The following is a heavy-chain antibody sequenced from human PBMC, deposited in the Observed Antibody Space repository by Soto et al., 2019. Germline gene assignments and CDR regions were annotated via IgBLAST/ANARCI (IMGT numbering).Heavy chain of an antibody. CDR1: GFTFSSYA. D-gene: IGHD3-22*01. Sequence: LRLSCAASGFTFSSYAMHWVRQAPGKGLEWVAVISYDGSNKYYADSVKGRFTISRDNSKNTLYLQMNSLRAEDTAVYYCAREAPAGDSSGYYYYYYYGMDVWGQGTTVTVS. J-gene: IGHJ6*02. V-gene: IGHV3-30-3*01. CDR2: ISYDGSNK. CDR3: AREAPAGDSSGYYYYYYYGMDV.